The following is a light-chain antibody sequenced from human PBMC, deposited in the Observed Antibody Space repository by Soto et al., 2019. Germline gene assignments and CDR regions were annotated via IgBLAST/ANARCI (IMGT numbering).Light chain of an antibody. J-gene: IGKJ4*01. CDR2: GAS. CDR3: QHYGSSPLT. Sequence: EIVLTQSPGTLSVSPGERASFSCRASQSLSSNYLAWYQQKPGQAPRLLIFGASSRASGIPDRFSASGSGTDFTLTISRLEPEDFAVYFCQHYGSSPLTFGGGTKVEIK. V-gene: IGKV3-20*01. CDR1: QSLSSNY.